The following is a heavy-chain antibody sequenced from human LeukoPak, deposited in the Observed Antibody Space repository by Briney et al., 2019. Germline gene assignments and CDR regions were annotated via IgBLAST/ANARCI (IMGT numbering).Heavy chain of an antibody. V-gene: IGHV1-18*01. Sequence: GASVKVSCKASGYTFTSYGISWVRQAPGQGLEWMGWTSAYNGNTNYAQKLQGRVTMTTDTSTSTAYMELRSLRSDDTAVYYCARDKEGYCSSTSCSRGDNWFDPWGQGTLVTVSS. D-gene: IGHD2-2*01. CDR2: TSAYNGNT. J-gene: IGHJ5*02. CDR3: ARDKEGYCSSTSCSRGDNWFDP. CDR1: GYTFTSYG.